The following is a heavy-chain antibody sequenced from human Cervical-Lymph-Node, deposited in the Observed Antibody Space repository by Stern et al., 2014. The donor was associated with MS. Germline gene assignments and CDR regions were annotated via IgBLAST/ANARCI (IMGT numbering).Heavy chain of an antibody. CDR2: IFPVFGTP. Sequence: VQLVESGDEVTKPGSSVKVSCKASGGTFSKFPSSWVRQAPGHGLEGMGGIFPVFGTPTYAQEFRGRVTITADVSTSTVYMELSSLRSDDTAVYYCALSSETSDRWYSLGYDLWGQGTLVTVSS. V-gene: IGHV1-69*01. D-gene: IGHD6-13*01. CDR1: GGTFSKFP. CDR3: ALSSETSDRWYSLGYDL. J-gene: IGHJ5*02.